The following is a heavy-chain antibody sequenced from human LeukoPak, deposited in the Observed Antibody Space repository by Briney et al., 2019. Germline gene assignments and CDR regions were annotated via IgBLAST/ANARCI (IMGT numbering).Heavy chain of an antibody. J-gene: IGHJ4*02. V-gene: IGHV3-20*04. D-gene: IGHD1-14*01. CDR2: IDWNGVST. Sequence: PGGSLRLSCAASGFTFSNYWMHWVRQAPGKGLEWVSTIDWNGVSTGYADSVKGRFTISRDNAKNSLYLQMNSLRAEDTALFYCARNGTAPDAYFDYWGQGTLVTVSS. CDR3: ARNGTAPDAYFDY. CDR1: GFTFSNYW.